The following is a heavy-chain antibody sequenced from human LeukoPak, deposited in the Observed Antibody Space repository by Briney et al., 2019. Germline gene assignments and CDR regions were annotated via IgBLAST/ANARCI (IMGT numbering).Heavy chain of an antibody. Sequence: GRSLKISCKGSGYSFTSYWIGWVRQMPGKGLEWMGIIYPGDSDTRYSPSFQGQVTISADKSISTAYLQWSSLKASGTAMYYCARHAPPHDYYYYYYMDVWGKGTTVTVSS. CDR1: GYSFTSYW. J-gene: IGHJ6*03. CDR2: IYPGDSDT. CDR3: ARHAPPHDYYYYYYMDV. V-gene: IGHV5-51*01.